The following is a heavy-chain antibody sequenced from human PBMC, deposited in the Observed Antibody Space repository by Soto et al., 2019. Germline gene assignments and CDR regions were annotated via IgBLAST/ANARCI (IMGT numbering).Heavy chain of an antibody. CDR2: ISGSDDST. J-gene: IGHJ4*02. CDR3: AKRSSSSTFAY. V-gene: IGHV3-23*01. CDR1: GVTFSSYA. D-gene: IGHD6-6*01. Sequence: GGSLRLSWAAAGVTFSSYARSWVRQAPGKGLEWVSVISGSDDSTYYADSVKGRFTISRDNSKNTLYLQMNSLRAEDTAVYYCAKRSSSSTFAYWGQGTLVPVSS.